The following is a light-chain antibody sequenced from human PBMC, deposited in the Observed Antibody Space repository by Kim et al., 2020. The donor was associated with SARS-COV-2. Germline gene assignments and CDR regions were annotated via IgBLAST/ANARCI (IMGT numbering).Light chain of an antibody. CDR3: QSADSSGTYVV. J-gene: IGLJ2*01. Sequence: PGQTDRISCSGDTLPKQYAYWYQQKPGQAPVLVIYKDSERPSGIPERFSGSSSGTTVTLTISGVQAEDEADYYCQSADSSGTYVVFGGGTQLTVL. V-gene: IGLV3-25*03. CDR2: KDS. CDR1: TLPKQY.